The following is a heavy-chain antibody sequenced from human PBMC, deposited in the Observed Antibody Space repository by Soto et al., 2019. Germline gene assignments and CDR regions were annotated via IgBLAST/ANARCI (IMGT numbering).Heavy chain of an antibody. CDR1: GFTFSSYG. CDR3: ARSLAAAGSFYDYYMDV. Sequence: QVQLVESGGGVVQPGRSLRLSCAASGFTFSSYGMHWVRQAPGKGLEWVAVIWYDGSNKYYADSVKGRFTISRDNSKNTLYLQMNSLRAEDTAVYYCARSLAAAGSFYDYYMDVWGNGTTVIVCS. CDR2: IWYDGSNK. D-gene: IGHD6-13*01. V-gene: IGHV3-33*01. J-gene: IGHJ6*03.